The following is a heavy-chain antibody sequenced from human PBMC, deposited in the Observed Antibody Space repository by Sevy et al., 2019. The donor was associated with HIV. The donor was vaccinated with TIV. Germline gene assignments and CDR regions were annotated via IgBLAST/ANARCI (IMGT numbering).Heavy chain of an antibody. D-gene: IGHD3-3*01. CDR1: GLTFSNYG. CDR3: AKTFAIFGVLMSPNFDP. J-gene: IGHJ5*02. CDR2: IWYDGSYK. Sequence: GGSLRLSCAASGLTFSNYGMHWVRQAPGKGLEWVALIWYDGSYKYYADSVKGRFTISRDNTKSTLYLQMNSLRAEDTAVYYCAKTFAIFGVLMSPNFDPWGQGTLVTVSS. V-gene: IGHV3-33*06.